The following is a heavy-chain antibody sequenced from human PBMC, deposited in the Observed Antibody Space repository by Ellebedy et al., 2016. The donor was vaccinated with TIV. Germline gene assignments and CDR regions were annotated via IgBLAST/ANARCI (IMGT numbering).Heavy chain of an antibody. CDR1: GFTFSSYG. Sequence: GESLKISCAASGFTFSSYGMHWVRQAPGKGLEWVAVLSFDGSNKYFADSVKGRFTISRDNSWNTLYLQMNNLRVEDTAVYYCAGDGYNHGLDHWGQGTLVTVSS. V-gene: IGHV3-30*03. CDR2: LSFDGSNK. CDR3: AGDGYNHGLDH. D-gene: IGHD5-24*01. J-gene: IGHJ4*02.